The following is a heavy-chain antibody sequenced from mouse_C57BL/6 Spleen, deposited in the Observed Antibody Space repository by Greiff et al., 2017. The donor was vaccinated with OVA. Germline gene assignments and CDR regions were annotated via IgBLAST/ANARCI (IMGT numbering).Heavy chain of an antibody. CDR2: IAPSDSYT. J-gene: IGHJ3*01. V-gene: IGHV1-69*01. Sequence: VQLQQPGAELVMPGASVKLSCKASGYTFPSYWMHWVKPRPGQGLEWIGEIAPSDSYTNYNQKFKGKSTFTVDKSSGTAYRQLSSLTSEDAAVDYGARGGYYGNYDWFAYWGQGTLVTVSA. CDR3: ARGGYYGNYDWFAY. D-gene: IGHD2-1*01. CDR1: GYTFPSYW.